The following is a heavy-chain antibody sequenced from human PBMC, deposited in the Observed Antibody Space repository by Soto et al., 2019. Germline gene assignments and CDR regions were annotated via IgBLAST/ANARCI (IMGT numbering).Heavy chain of an antibody. D-gene: IGHD2-2*03. CDR1: GFTFSSYG. J-gene: IGHJ6*03. V-gene: IGHV3-30*18. CDR2: ISYDGSNK. Sequence: GGSLRLSCAASGFTFSSYGMHWVRQAPGKGLEWVAVISYDGSNKYYADSVKGRFTISRDNSKNTLYLQMNSLRAEDTAVYYCAKEAVEIVVVPAASSQRYYYYYMDVWGKGTTVTVSS. CDR3: AKEAVEIVVVPAASSQRYYYYYMDV.